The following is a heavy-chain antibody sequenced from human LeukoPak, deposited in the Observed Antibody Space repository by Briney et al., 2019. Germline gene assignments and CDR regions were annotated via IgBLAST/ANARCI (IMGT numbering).Heavy chain of an antibody. CDR3: ARGRKSKGGAFDI. CDR2: ISAYNGKT. D-gene: IGHD1-14*01. CDR1: GYTFTSYG. J-gene: IGHJ3*02. V-gene: IGHV1-18*01. Sequence: ASVKVSCKASGYTFTSYGISWVRQAPGQGLEWMGWISAYNGKTNYAQNLQGRVTMTTDTSTSTAYMELSSLRSEDTAVYYCARGRKSKGGAFDIWGQGTMVTVSS.